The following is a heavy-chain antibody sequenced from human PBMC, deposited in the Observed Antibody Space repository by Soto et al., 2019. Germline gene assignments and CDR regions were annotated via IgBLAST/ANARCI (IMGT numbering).Heavy chain of an antibody. CDR3: SADRPDIGVGWWV. CDR2: IVVASGQT. Sequence: SVKVSCKASGSGFIRSGIQWVRQAHGQRLEWIGWIVVASGQTNYAQNFRGRVAVTRDTSTATAYIELTGLTSEDTAVYFCSADRPDIGVGWWVWGQGTTVTVSS. J-gene: IGHJ6*02. V-gene: IGHV1-58*02. CDR1: GSGFIRSG. D-gene: IGHD2-15*01.